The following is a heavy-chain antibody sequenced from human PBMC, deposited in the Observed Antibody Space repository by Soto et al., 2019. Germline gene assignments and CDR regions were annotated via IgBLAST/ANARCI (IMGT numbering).Heavy chain of an antibody. J-gene: IGHJ6*02. CDR2: INSDGSTT. CDR1: GFTFSNYW. D-gene: IGHD3-3*01. V-gene: IGHV3-74*01. Sequence: EVQLVESGGGLLQPGGSLRLSCAASGFTFSNYWMNWVRQAPGKGLVWVSRINSDGSTTNYADSVKGRFTMSRDNAKNTLHLQMTSLRADDTAVYSCAMFEFWSGMDVWGQGTTVTVSS. CDR3: AMFEFWSGMDV.